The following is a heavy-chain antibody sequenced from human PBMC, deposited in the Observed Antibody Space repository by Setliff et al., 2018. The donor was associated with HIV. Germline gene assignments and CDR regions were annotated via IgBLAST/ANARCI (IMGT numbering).Heavy chain of an antibody. Sequence: NPSETLSLTCAVSGYSISSGYYWGWIRQPPGKGLEWIGSIYHSGSTYYNPSLKSRVTISVDTSKNQFSLKLSSVTAADTAVYYCARDLADGSGSHNWFDPWGQGTLVTVSS. CDR1: GYSISSGYY. D-gene: IGHD3-10*01. CDR3: ARDLADGSGSHNWFDP. J-gene: IGHJ5*02. V-gene: IGHV4-38-2*02. CDR2: IYHSGST.